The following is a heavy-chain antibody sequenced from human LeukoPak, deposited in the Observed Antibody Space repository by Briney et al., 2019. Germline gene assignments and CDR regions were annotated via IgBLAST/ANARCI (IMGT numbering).Heavy chain of an antibody. Sequence: PSETLSLTCAVYGGSFSGYYWSWIRQPLGKGLEWIGEINHSGSTNYNPSLKSRVTISVDTSKNQFSLKLSSVTAADTAVYYCARGRRSSGWYRGLDLWGQGTLVTVSS. CDR3: ARGRRSSGWYRGLDL. V-gene: IGHV4-34*01. J-gene: IGHJ4*02. CDR1: GGSFSGYY. CDR2: INHSGST. D-gene: IGHD6-19*01.